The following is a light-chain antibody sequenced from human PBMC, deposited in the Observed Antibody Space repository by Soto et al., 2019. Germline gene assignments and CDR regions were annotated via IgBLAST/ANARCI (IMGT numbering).Light chain of an antibody. CDR2: AAS. CDR1: QGITTY. V-gene: IGKV1-9*01. CDR3: LQINSYPYT. J-gene: IGKJ2*01. Sequence: IQLTQSPSSLPASVGDRVTITCRASQGITTYLAWYQQKPGKAPKLLIYAASALQSGVPSRFSGSGSGTDFTLNLSSLQPEDFATYYCLQINSYPYTFGQGTKLEIK.